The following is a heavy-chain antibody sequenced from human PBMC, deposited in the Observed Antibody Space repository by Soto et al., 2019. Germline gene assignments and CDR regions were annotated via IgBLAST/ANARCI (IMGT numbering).Heavy chain of an antibody. J-gene: IGHJ4*02. CDR2: FDAGNRIT. V-gene: IGHV1-3*01. CDR1: GGTFSSYA. CDR3: AGYASGSYLGY. Sequence: ASVKVSCKASGGTFSSYAISWVRQAPGQSLEWMGWFDAGNRITKFSQKFQGRITISRDTSASTAYMEVRSLRSEDTAIYFCAGYASGSYLGYWGQGTPVTVSS. D-gene: IGHD3-10*01.